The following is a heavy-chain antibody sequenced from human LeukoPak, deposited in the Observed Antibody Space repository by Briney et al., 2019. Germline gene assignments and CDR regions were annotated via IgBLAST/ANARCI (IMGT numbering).Heavy chain of an antibody. D-gene: IGHD3-3*02. V-gene: IGHV1-2*02. Sequence: PGASVKVSCKASGYTFTGYYVHWVRQAPGQGLEWMGWLNPNTGGTSYAQRFQGRVTMTGDSSINTAYMELSSLRSGDTAIYYCARHLHFDFWGQGTLVAVSS. J-gene: IGHJ4*02. CDR1: GYTFTGYY. CDR2: LNPNTGGT. CDR3: ARHLHFDF.